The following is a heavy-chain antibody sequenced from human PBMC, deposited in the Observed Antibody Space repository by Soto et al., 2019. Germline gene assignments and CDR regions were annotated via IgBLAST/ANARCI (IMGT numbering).Heavy chain of an antibody. J-gene: IGHJ5*02. CDR1: GFTFSSYA. V-gene: IGHV3-30-3*01. D-gene: IGHD5-18*01. CDR2: ISYDGSNK. CDR3: ARDHDTAMVTWFDP. Sequence: QVQLVESGGGVVQPGRSLRLSCAASGFTFSSYAMHWVRQAPGKGLEWVAVISYDGSNKYYADSVKGRFTISKDNSKNTLYLQMNSLRAEDTAGYYCARDHDTAMVTWFDPWGQGTLVTVSS.